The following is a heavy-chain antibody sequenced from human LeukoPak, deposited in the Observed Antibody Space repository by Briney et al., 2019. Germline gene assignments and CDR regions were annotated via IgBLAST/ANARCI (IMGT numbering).Heavy chain of an antibody. J-gene: IGHJ4*02. V-gene: IGHV1-2*02. CDR1: GYTFTGYY. Sequence: ASVKVSCKASGYTFTGYYMHWVRQAPGQGLEWMGWINPNSGGTNYAQKFQGRVTMTRDTSISTAYMELSRLRSDDTAVYYCAITPLYCSGGSCYPYYFDYWDQGTLVTVSS. CDR2: INPNSGGT. CDR3: AITPLYCSGGSCYPYYFDY. D-gene: IGHD2-15*01.